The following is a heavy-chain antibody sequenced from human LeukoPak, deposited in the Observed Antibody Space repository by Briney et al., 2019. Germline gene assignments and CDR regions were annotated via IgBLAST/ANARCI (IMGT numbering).Heavy chain of an antibody. D-gene: IGHD6-19*01. CDR3: ARDRRGWPFDY. Sequence: SETLSLTCTVSGGSINNYYWNWIRQPPGKGLEWIWYIYYSGSTSYNPSLKSRVTISVDKSKNQFSLKLSSVTAADTAVYYCARDRRGWPFDYWGQGTLVTVSS. J-gene: IGHJ4*02. V-gene: IGHV4-59*12. CDR2: IYYSGST. CDR1: GGSINNYY.